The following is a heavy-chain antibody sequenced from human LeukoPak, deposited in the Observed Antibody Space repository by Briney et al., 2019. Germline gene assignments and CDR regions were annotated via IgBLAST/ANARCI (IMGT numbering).Heavy chain of an antibody. D-gene: IGHD6-13*01. J-gene: IGHJ6*03. CDR2: IYYSGTT. V-gene: IGHV4-39*01. CDR3: ARRGIAAAGGFYYYMDV. Sequence: SETLSLTCPVSGGSITSSSSYWGWIRQPPGKGLEWIGTIYYSGTTYYNPSLKSRVTISLDTSKNQFSLRLSSVTAADTAVYYCARRGIAAAGGFYYYMDVWVKGTTVTVSS. CDR1: GGSITSSSSY.